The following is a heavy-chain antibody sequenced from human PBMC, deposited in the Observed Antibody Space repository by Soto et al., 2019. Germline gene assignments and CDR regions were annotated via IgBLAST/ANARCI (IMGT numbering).Heavy chain of an antibody. V-gene: IGHV4-39*01. D-gene: IGHD2-2*01. CDR1: GGSISSSSYY. J-gene: IGHJ6*03. Sequence: SETLSLTCTVSGGSISSSSYYWGWIRQPPGKGLEWIGNINHSGSTNYNPSLKSRVTISVDTSKNQFSLKLSSVTAADTAVYYCARGVGGYQLPPSYYMDVWGKGTTVTVSS. CDR3: ARGVGGYQLPPSYYMDV. CDR2: INHSGST.